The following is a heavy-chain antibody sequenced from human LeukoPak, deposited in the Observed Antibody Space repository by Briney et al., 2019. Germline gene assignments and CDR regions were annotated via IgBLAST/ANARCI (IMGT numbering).Heavy chain of an antibody. D-gene: IGHD5-24*01. V-gene: IGHV4-59*12. J-gene: IGHJ4*02. CDR2: SHNSGST. Sequence: PSETLSLTCTVSGGSISGYYWSWIRQPPGKGLEWIGYSHNSGSTNYNPSLRSRVTISVDKSKNQFSLKLSSVTAADTAVYYCARNRDGYNSFDYWGQGTLVTVSS. CDR1: GGSISGYY. CDR3: ARNRDGYNSFDY.